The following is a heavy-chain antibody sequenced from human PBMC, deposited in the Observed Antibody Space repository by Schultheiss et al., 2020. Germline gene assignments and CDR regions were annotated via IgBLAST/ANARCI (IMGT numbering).Heavy chain of an antibody. J-gene: IGHJ4*02. CDR2: ISGSGGST. V-gene: IGHV3-23*01. Sequence: GGSLRLSCAASGFTFSSYAMSWVRQAPGKGLEWVSAISGSGGSTYYADSVKGRFTISRDNSKNTLYLQMNSLRAEDTAVYYCAKDGVVVVVAAHFDYWGQGTLVTVYS. D-gene: IGHD2-15*01. CDR3: AKDGVVVVVAAHFDY. CDR1: GFTFSSYA.